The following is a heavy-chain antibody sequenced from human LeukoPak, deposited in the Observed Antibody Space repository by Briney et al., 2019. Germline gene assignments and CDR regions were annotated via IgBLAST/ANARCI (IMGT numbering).Heavy chain of an antibody. J-gene: IGHJ4*02. CDR1: GFTFSSYS. Sequence: GESLRLSCAASGFTFSSYSMNWVRQAPGKGLEWVSSISSSSSYIYYADSVKGRFTISRDNSKNTLYLQMNSLRAEDTAVYYCARVMGRYCSSTSCYVDYWGQGTLVTVSS. CDR3: ARVMGRYCSSTSCYVDY. V-gene: IGHV3-21*01. CDR2: ISSSSSYI. D-gene: IGHD2-2*01.